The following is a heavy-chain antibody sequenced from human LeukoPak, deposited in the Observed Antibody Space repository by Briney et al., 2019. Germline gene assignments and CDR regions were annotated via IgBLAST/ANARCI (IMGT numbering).Heavy chain of an antibody. Sequence: LTLSLTCAISVDSVSSDSAAWNWIRQSPSRGLEWLGRTYYRSQWFIDYAVSVKTRITIKSDTSRNQFSLELNSVTPEDTGVYYCARGSGYYDTGSFSFVDNWGQGTLVTVSS. CDR2: TYYRSQWFI. D-gene: IGHD3-22*01. J-gene: IGHJ4*02. CDR1: VDSVSSDSAA. CDR3: ARGSGYYDTGSFSFVDN. V-gene: IGHV6-1*01.